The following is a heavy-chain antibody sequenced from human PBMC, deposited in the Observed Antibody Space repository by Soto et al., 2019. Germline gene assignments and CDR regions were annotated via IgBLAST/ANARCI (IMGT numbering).Heavy chain of an antibody. CDR3: ARETYYDFWSGPYYGMDV. Sequence: QVQLVESGGGVVQPGRSLRLSCAASGFTFSSYAMHWVRQAPGKGLEWVAVISYDGSNKYYADSVKGRFTISRDNSKNTLYLQMNRLRAEDTAVYYCARETYYDFWSGPYYGMDVWGQGTKVTVSS. J-gene: IGHJ6*02. V-gene: IGHV3-30-3*01. CDR1: GFTFSSYA. D-gene: IGHD3-3*01. CDR2: ISYDGSNK.